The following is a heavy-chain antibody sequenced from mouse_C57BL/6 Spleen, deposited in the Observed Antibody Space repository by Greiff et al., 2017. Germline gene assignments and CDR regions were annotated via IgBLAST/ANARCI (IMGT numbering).Heavy chain of an antibody. D-gene: IGHD2-1*01. V-gene: IGHV1-74*01. Sequence: QVQLQQPGAELVKPGASVKVSCKASGYTFTSYWMHWVKQRPGQGLEWIGRIHPSDSDTNYNQKFKGKATLTVDKSSSSAYMQLSILTSEDSAVYYCAISLIYYGNYFDYWGQGTTLTVSS. CDR3: AISLIYYGNYFDY. CDR2: IHPSDSDT. CDR1: GYTFTSYW. J-gene: IGHJ2*01.